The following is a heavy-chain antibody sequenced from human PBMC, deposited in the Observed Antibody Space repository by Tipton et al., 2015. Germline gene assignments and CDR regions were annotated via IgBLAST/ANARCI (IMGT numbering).Heavy chain of an antibody. D-gene: IGHD4-17*01. Sequence: TLSLTCAVSAYSISSDYYWGWIRQPPGKGLEWIGEINHSGSTNYNPSLKSRVTISVDTSKNQFSLKLSSVTAADTAVYYCARVDYGDYVHYFDYWGQGTLVTVSS. CDR2: INHSGST. V-gene: IGHV4-38-2*01. CDR1: AYSISSDYY. CDR3: ARVDYGDYVHYFDY. J-gene: IGHJ4*02.